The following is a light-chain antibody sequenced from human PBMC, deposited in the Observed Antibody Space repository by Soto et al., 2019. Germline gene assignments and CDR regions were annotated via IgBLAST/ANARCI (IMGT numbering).Light chain of an antibody. CDR2: EVS. CDR1: SSDVGGYNY. CDR3: SSYAGSNNYV. Sequence: QSVLTQPPSASGSPGQSVTISCTGTSSDVGGYNYVSWYQQHPGKAPKLMIYEVSQPPSGVPDRFSGSKSGNTASLTVAGLLAEDEADYYCSSYAGSNNYVFGTGTKLTVL. V-gene: IGLV2-8*01. J-gene: IGLJ1*01.